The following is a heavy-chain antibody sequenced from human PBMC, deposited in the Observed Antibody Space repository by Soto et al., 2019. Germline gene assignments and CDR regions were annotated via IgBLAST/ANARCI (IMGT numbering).Heavy chain of an antibody. D-gene: IGHD1-26*01. J-gene: IGHJ4*02. V-gene: IGHV3-23*01. Sequence: EVQLLESGGGLVQPGGSRRLSCAASGFTFSSYAMSWVRQAPGRGLEWVSSISGSGANTFYADSVKGRFTISRDYSKNTLNLQMNSLRGDDTAVYYCAKGATVEYSGTWQVYWGQGTLVTVSS. CDR1: GFTFSSYA. CDR2: ISGSGANT. CDR3: AKGATVEYSGTWQVY.